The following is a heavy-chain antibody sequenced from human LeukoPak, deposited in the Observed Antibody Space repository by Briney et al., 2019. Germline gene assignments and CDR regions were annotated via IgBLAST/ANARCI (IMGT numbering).Heavy chain of an antibody. J-gene: IGHJ4*02. V-gene: IGHV3-21*01. CDR2: ISSSSSYI. CDR3: ASVAKAVAGTLDY. D-gene: IGHD6-19*01. CDR1: GFTLSSYS. Sequence: GSLRLSCAASGFTLSSYSMNWVRQAPGKGLEWVSSISSSSSYIYYADSVKGRFTISRDNAKNSLYLQMNSLRAEDTAVYYRASVAKAVAGTLDYWGQGTLVTVSS.